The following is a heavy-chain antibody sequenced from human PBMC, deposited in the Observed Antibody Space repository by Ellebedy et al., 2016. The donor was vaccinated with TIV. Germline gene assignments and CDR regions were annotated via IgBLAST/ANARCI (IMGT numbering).Heavy chain of an antibody. J-gene: IGHJ6*02. Sequence: DSVKGRFTFSRDNAKNSLYLQMNSLRAEDTAVYYCASDLKGYYYGMDVWGQGTTVTVSS. CDR3: ASDLKGYYYGMDV. V-gene: IGHV3-7*01.